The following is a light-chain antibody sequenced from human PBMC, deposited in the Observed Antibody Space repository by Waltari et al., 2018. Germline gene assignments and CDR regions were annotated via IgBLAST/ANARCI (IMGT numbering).Light chain of an antibody. CDR2: DVS. J-gene: IGLJ3*02. CDR3: CSYTVSNTLL. Sequence: QSALTQPRPVSGSPGQSATLSCTGPRSDVGTYKSVSWPQQHPGQAPKLIIFDVSKRPSGVPDRFSGSKSGDTASLTISGLQAEDEADYYCCSYTVSNTLLFGGGTKLTVL. CDR1: RSDVGTYKS. V-gene: IGLV2-11*01.